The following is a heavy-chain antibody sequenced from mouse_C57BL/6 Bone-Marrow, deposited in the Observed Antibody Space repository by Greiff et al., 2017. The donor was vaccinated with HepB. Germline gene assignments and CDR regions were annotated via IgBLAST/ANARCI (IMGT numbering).Heavy chain of an antibody. CDR3: TTYYYGSSSYWYFDV. V-gene: IGHV14-1*01. CDR2: IDPEDGDT. J-gene: IGHJ1*03. D-gene: IGHD1-1*01. Sequence: VQLQQSGAELVRPGASVKLSCTASGFNIKDYYMHWVKQRPEQGLEWIGRIDPEDGDTEYAPKFKGKATMTADTSSNTAYLQLSSLTSDDTAVYYCTTYYYGSSSYWYFDVWGTGTTVTVSS. CDR1: GFNIKDYY.